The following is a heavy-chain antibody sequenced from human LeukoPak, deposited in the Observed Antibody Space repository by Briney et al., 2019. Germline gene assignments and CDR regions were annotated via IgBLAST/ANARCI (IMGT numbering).Heavy chain of an antibody. CDR1: GFTFSDYY. CDR2: ISSSVSTI. Sequence: GGSLRLSCAASGFTFSDYYMSWIRQAPGKGLEWVSYISSSVSTIYYADSVKGRFTISRDNAKNSLYLQMNSLRAEDTAVYYCARDGVSGSPPYYYYYMDVWGKGTTVTVSS. D-gene: IGHD3-10*01. J-gene: IGHJ6*03. CDR3: ARDGVSGSPPYYYYYMDV. V-gene: IGHV3-11*01.